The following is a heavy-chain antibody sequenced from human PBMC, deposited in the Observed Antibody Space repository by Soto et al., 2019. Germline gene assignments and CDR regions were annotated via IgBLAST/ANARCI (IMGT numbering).Heavy chain of an antibody. V-gene: IGHV3-30*03. D-gene: IGHD2-8*01. Sequence: GGSLRLSCAASGFTFSSYGMHWVRQAPGKGLEWVAVISYDGSNKYYADSVKGRFTISRDNSKNTLYLQMNSLRAEDTAVYYCARGGYCTNGVCYHDAFDIWGQGTMVTVSS. J-gene: IGHJ3*02. CDR2: ISYDGSNK. CDR3: ARGGYCTNGVCYHDAFDI. CDR1: GFTFSSYG.